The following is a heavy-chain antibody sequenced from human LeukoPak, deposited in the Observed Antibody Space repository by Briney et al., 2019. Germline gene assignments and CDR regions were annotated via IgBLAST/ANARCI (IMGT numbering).Heavy chain of an antibody. J-gene: IGHJ4*02. CDR2: IYYSGST. D-gene: IGHD3-22*01. CDR3: AGTPHNYDSSGYLLAY. Sequence: SETLSLTCAVYGGSFSGYYWSWIRQHPGKGLEWIGYIYYSGSTYYNPSLKSRVTISVDTSKNQFSLKLSSVTAADTAVYYCAGTPHNYDSSGYLLAYWGQGTLVTVSS. CDR1: GGSFSGYY. V-gene: IGHV4-31*11.